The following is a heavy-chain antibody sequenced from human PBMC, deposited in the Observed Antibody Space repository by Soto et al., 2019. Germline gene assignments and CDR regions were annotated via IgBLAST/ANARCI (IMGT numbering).Heavy chain of an antibody. V-gene: IGHV3-30-3*01. D-gene: IGHD6-13*01. J-gene: IGHJ4*02. CDR1: GFTFSTSA. CDR3: AREEFEAGRGHFGY. Sequence: QVQVVESGGGVVQPGGSLRLSCAASGFTFSTSAMHWVRQAPGKGLEGMAMISKGGNKKYYADSVKGRFTISSDISESTLYLQMNSLRTEDTAVYYCAREEFEAGRGHFGYWGQGTLVSVSS. CDR2: ISKGGNKK.